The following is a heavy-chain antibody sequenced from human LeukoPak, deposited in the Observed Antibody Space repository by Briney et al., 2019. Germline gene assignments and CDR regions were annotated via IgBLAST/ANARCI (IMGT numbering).Heavy chain of an antibody. CDR3: AKIPRMTAEYYYFDY. J-gene: IGHJ4*02. CDR2: IIGGGRT. Sequence: GGSLRLSCAASGFTFSTYAMSWVRQAPGKGLAWVSVIIGGGRTIYADSVKGRFTISRDDSKNTLYLQMNSLRVEDTAVYYCAKIPRMTAEYYYFDYWGQGTLVTVSS. V-gene: IGHV3-23*01. D-gene: IGHD2/OR15-2a*01. CDR1: GFTFSTYA.